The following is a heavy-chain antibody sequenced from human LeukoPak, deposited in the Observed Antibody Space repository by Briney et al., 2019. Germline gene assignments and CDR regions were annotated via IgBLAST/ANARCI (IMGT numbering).Heavy chain of an antibody. CDR3: ARGIQLWFVACLGY. D-gene: IGHD5-18*01. V-gene: IGHV4-4*07. Sequence: SETLSLTCTVSGGSISSYYWSWIRQPAGKGLEWIGRIYTSGSTNYNPSLKSRVTMSVGTSKNQFSLKLSSVTAADTAVYYCARGIQLWFVACLGYWGQGTLVTVSS. J-gene: IGHJ4*02. CDR1: GGSISSYY. CDR2: IYTSGST.